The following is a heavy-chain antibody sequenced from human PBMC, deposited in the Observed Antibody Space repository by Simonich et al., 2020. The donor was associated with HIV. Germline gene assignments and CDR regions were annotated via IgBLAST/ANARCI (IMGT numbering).Heavy chain of an antibody. Sequence: QVQLQESGPGLVKPSETLSLTCTVSGGSISSSSYYWGWIRQPPGKGLELIGSIYYSGSTYYNPPLKSRVTISVDTSKNQFSLKLSSVTAADTAVYYCARLTGTTPGGVDYWGQGTLVTVSS. CDR3: ARLTGTTPGGVDY. D-gene: IGHD1-20*01. J-gene: IGHJ4*02. CDR1: GGSISSSSYY. V-gene: IGHV4-39*01. CDR2: IYYSGST.